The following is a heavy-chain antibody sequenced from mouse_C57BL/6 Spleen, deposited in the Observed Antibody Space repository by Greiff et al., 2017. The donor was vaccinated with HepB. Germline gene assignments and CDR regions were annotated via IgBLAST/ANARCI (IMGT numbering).Heavy chain of an antibody. Sequence: QVQLQQPGAELVKPGASVKLSCKASGYTFTSYWMQWVKQRPGQGLEWIGEIDPSDSYTNYNQKFKGKATLTVDTSSSTAYMQLSSLTSEDSAVYYCARSELSRFAYWGQGTLVTVSA. J-gene: IGHJ3*01. CDR2: IDPSDSYT. CDR1: GYTFTSYW. D-gene: IGHD1-1*02. V-gene: IGHV1-50*01. CDR3: ARSELSRFAY.